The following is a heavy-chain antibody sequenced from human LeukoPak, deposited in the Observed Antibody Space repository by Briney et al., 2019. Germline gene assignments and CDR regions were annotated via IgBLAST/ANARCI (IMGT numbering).Heavy chain of an antibody. CDR1: GGSISSGDYY. V-gene: IGHV4-30-4*08. CDR2: IYYSGST. D-gene: IGHD3-3*01. Sequence: SQTLSLTCTVSGGSISSGDYYWSWIRQPPRKGLEWIGYIYYSGSTYYNPSLKSRVTISVDTSKNQFSLKLSSVTTADTAVYYCARVRFQGYYYYYYMDVWGKGTTVTVSS. CDR3: ARVRFQGYYYYYYMDV. J-gene: IGHJ6*03.